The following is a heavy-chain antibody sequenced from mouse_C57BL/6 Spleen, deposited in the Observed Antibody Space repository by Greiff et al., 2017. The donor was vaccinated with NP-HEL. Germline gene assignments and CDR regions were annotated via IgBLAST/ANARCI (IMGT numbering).Heavy chain of an antibody. V-gene: IGHV5-9-1*02. CDR3: TRAQLGPAWFAY. CDR1: GFTFSSYA. Sequence: EVKLVESGEGLVKPGGSLKLSCAASGFTFSSYAMSWVRQTPEKRLEWVAYISSGGDYIYYADTVKGRFTISRDNARNTLYLQMSSLKSEDTAMYYCTRAQLGPAWFAYWGQGTLVTVSA. D-gene: IGHD4-1*02. J-gene: IGHJ3*01. CDR2: ISSGGDYI.